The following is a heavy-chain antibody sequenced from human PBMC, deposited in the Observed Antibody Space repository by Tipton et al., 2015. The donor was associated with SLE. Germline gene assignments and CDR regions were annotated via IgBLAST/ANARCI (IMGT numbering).Heavy chain of an antibody. Sequence: TLSLTCTVSGCPISSRSYYWGWIRQPPGKGLEWIGSIYYSGSTYYNPSLKSRVTISVDTSKNQFSLKLSSVTAADTAVYYCATQGSDYYDSSGLFVYWGQGTLVTVSS. V-gene: IGHV4-39*07. J-gene: IGHJ4*02. CDR2: IYYSGST. D-gene: IGHD3-22*01. CDR3: ATQGSDYYDSSGLFVY. CDR1: GCPISSRSYY.